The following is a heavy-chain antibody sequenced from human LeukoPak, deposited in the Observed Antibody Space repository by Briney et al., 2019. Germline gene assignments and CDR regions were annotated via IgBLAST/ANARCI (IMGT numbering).Heavy chain of an antibody. D-gene: IGHD5-18*01. Sequence: GGSLRLSCAASGFTFSSYSMNWVRQAPGKWLEWVSSISSSSSYIYYADSVKGRFTISRDNAKNSLYLQMNSLRAEDTAVYYCARAGYSYGYSAFDIWGQGTMVTVSS. CDR1: GFTFSSYS. V-gene: IGHV3-21*01. CDR2: ISSSSSYI. CDR3: ARAGYSYGYSAFDI. J-gene: IGHJ3*02.